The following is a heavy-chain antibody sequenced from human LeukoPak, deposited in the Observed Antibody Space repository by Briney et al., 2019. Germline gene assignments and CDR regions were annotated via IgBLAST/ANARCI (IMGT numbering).Heavy chain of an antibody. Sequence: ASVKVSCKASGYTFTSYYMHWVRQAPGQGLEWMGLINPIGGATTYAQKFQGRVTMTRDTSTSTVYMELSSLRSEDTAVYYCAREGYSSSPELGAFDIWGQGTMVTVSS. V-gene: IGHV1-46*01. CDR2: INPIGGAT. J-gene: IGHJ3*02. CDR3: AREGYSSSPELGAFDI. CDR1: GYTFTSYY. D-gene: IGHD6-13*01.